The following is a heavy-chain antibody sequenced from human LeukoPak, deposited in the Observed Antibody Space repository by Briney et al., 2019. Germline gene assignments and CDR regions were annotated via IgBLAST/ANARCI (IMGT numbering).Heavy chain of an antibody. J-gene: IGHJ3*02. CDR2: ISSNGGST. Sequence: SCKVSGYTLTELSMHWVRQAPGKGLEYVSAISSNGGSTYYANSVKGRFTISRDNSKNTLYLQMGSLRAEDMAVYYCAREGGSLVDDAFDIWGQGTMVTVSS. CDR1: GYTLTELS. V-gene: IGHV3-64*01. D-gene: IGHD1-26*01. CDR3: AREGGSLVDDAFDI.